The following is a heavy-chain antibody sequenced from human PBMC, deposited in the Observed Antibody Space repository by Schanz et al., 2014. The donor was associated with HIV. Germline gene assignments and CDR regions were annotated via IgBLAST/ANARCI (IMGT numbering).Heavy chain of an antibody. V-gene: IGHV1-8*01. CDR2: MNPSTGNS. Sequence: QVQLVQSGAEVKKPGASVKVSCKASGYTFINYDIHWVRQASGLGLEWMGWMNPSTGNSGYAQMFQVRVTMTTDTSTSTAYMELRSLRSDDTAVYYCARTDYDILTGYSLGYYGMDVWGQGTTVTVSS. CDR1: GYTFINYD. J-gene: IGHJ6*02. D-gene: IGHD3-9*01. CDR3: ARTDYDILTGYSLGYYGMDV.